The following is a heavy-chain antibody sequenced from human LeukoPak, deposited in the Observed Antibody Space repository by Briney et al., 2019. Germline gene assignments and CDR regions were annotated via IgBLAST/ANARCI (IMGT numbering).Heavy chain of an antibody. J-gene: IGHJ4*02. CDR1: GYTFTCYY. V-gene: IGHV1-2*02. D-gene: IGHD4-23*01. CDR2: INPDSGGT. Sequence: GASVKVSCKASGYTFTCYYMHWVRQAPGQGLEGMGWINPDSGGTNYAQKFQGRVTMTRDTSISTAYMELSRLRTDDTAVYYCARGLRGLTPGGNDYWGQGTLVTVSS. CDR3: ARGLRGLTPGGNDY.